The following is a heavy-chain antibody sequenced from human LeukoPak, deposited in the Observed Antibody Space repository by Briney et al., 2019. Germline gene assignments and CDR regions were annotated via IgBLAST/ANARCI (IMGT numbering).Heavy chain of an antibody. D-gene: IGHD2-2*01. CDR3: ARGDCSSTSCPADY. J-gene: IGHJ4*02. CDR2: ISSSGSTI. CDR1: GFTFSDYY. V-gene: IGHV3-11*04. Sequence: GGSLRLSCAASGFTFSDYYMSWIRQAPGKGLEWVSYISSSGSTIYYAGSVKGRFTISRDNAKNSLYLQMNSLRAEDTAVYYCARGDCSSTSCPADYWGQGTLVTVSS.